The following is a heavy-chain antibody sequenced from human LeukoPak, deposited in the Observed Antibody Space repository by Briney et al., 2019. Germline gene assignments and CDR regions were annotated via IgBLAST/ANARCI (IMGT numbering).Heavy chain of an antibody. D-gene: IGHD2-2*01. V-gene: IGHV4-30-4*01. CDR1: GGSINSGDYC. CDR2: IYYSGST. CDR3: AREDHCSSTSCSYFFDY. Sequence: SQTLSLTCTVSGGSINSGDYCWSWIRQPPGKGLEWIGYIYYSGSTYYNPSLKSRVTISVDTSKNQFSLKLSSVTAADSAVYYCAREDHCSSTSCSYFFDYWGQGTLVTVSS. J-gene: IGHJ4*02.